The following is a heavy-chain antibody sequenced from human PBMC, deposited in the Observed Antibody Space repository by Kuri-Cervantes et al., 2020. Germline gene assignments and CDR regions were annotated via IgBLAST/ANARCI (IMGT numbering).Heavy chain of an antibody. CDR2: TRNKANSYTT. V-gene: IGHV3-72*01. D-gene: IGHD1-26*01. J-gene: IGHJ4*02. Sequence: GGSLRLSCAASGFTFSSYAMSWVRQAPGKGLEWVGRTRNKANSYTTEYAASVEGRFTISRDDSKNSLYLQMNSLKTEDTAVYYCARDALAEWGSYFDYWGQGTLVTVSS. CDR1: GFTFSSYA. CDR3: ARDALAEWGSYFDY.